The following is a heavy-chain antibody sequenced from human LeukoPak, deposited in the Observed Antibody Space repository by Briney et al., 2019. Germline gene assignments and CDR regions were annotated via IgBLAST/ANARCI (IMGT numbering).Heavy chain of an antibody. V-gene: IGHV4-34*01. CDR3: SRHDVFGELSVVLDP. CDR2: IKHSGST. CDR1: GGSLSGYY. D-gene: IGHD3-10*02. J-gene: IGHJ5*02. Sequence: SETLSLTCAVYGGSLSGYYWTWIRQPPGKGLEWIGKIKHSGSTNYNPSLKSRATTSVDTTNNKFCLKLRSVTAADTAVYYCSRHDVFGELSVVLDPWGQGTLVTVSS.